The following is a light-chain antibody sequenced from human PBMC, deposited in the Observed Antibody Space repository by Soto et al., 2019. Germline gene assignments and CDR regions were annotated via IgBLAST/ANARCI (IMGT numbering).Light chain of an antibody. CDR1: SSDVGDYNY. CDR2: EVT. V-gene: IGLV2-14*01. CDR3: LSHTGSRTL. J-gene: IGLJ3*02. Sequence: QSALTQPASVSGSPGQSITISCTGASSDVGDYNYVSWYQEHPGQVPKLIIFEVTTRPSGVSDRFSGSRSGNTASLTISGLQAEDEADYYCLSHTGSRTLFGGGTQLPVL.